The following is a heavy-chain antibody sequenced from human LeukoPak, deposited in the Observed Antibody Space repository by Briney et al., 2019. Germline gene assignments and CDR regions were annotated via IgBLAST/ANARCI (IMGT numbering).Heavy chain of an antibody. CDR1: GGSISGNYY. V-gene: IGHV4-61*02. Sequence: PSETLSLTCPVSGGSISGNYYWSWIRQPAGKGLEWIGRIYARGNTNYNPSLKSRVTISVDTSKNQFSLKLSSVTAADTAVYYCARDKEALNDYWGQGTLVTVSS. CDR3: ARDKEALNDY. CDR2: IYARGNT. J-gene: IGHJ4*02.